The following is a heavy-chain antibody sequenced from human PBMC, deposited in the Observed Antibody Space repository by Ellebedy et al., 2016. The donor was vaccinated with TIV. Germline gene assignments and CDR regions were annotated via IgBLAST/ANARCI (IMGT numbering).Heavy chain of an antibody. CDR3: AKRRGYNYDDHAFDI. Sequence: GGSLRLSCAASGFTFDSYAMTWVRQAPGKGLEWVSSITGLGNNAYYADSVKGRFSISRDNSKNTLYPQMNSLRVEDTAVYYCAKRRGYNYDDHAFDIWGQGTVVTVSS. CDR1: GFTFDSYA. CDR2: ITGLGNNA. D-gene: IGHD5-18*01. J-gene: IGHJ3*02. V-gene: IGHV3-23*01.